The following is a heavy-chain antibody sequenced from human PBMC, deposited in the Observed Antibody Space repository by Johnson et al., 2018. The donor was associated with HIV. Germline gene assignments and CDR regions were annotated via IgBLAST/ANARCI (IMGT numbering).Heavy chain of an antibody. CDR1: GFTVSSTY. J-gene: IGHJ3*02. CDR2: MYRGGST. CDR3: ALVLGALPGAFDI. D-gene: IGHD3-16*01. Sequence: VQLVESGGGLVQPGGSLRLSCAASGFTVSSTYMSWVRQAPGKGLEWVSVMYRGGSTYYPYSVKGRFTISRDNSKNTLYIQMNSLRAEDTAVYYCALVLGALPGAFDIWGQGTLVTVSS. V-gene: IGHV3-66*01.